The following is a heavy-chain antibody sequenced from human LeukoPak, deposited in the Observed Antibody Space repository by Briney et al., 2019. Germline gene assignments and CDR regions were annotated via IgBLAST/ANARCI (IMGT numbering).Heavy chain of an antibody. D-gene: IGHD3-16*02. Sequence: GGSLRLSCAASGFTFSSYGMHWVRQAPGKGLEWVAVFWYDGSNKYYADSVKGRFTISRDHSKNTLYLQMNSLRAEDTAVYYCVRGRLGELSFLDFWGQGTLVTVSS. CDR1: GFTFSSYG. CDR2: FWYDGSNK. V-gene: IGHV3-33*01. J-gene: IGHJ4*02. CDR3: VRGRLGELSFLDF.